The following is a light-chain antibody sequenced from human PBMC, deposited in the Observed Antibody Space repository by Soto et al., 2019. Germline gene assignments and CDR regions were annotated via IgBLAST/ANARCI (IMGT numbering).Light chain of an antibody. V-gene: IGLV2-14*01. Sequence: QSALAQPPSASGSPGQSVTISCTGTSSDVGTYNYVSWYQQHPGKAPKLMIYEVTNRPSGVSNRFSGSKSGNTASLTISGLQAEDEADYYCSSYTTSSTVVIGGGTKLTVL. J-gene: IGLJ2*01. CDR3: SSYTTSSTVV. CDR2: EVT. CDR1: SSDVGTYNY.